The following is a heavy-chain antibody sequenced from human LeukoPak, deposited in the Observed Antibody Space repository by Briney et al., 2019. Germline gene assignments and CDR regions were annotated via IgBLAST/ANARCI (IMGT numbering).Heavy chain of an antibody. CDR1: GGSISSYY. J-gene: IGHJ4*02. CDR2: IYYSGST. Sequence: SETLSLTCTVSGGSISSYYWSWIRQPPGKGLEWIAYIYYSGSTNYNPSLKSRVTISVDTSKNQFSLKLSSVTAADTAVYYCARDAVWSGYSYFDYWGQGTLVTVSS. D-gene: IGHD3-3*01. CDR3: ARDAVWSGYSYFDY. V-gene: IGHV4-59*01.